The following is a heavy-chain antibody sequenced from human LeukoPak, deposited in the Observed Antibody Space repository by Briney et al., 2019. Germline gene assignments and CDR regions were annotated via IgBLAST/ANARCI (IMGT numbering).Heavy chain of an antibody. Sequence: PGGSLRLSCAASGFILSNYWMTWVRQALGKGLEWVANINQDGSAKHYVDSVKGRFTISRDIAKNSLYLQMNSLGAEDTAMYYCATGIFGVDYWGQGTLVTVSS. J-gene: IGHJ4*02. D-gene: IGHD3-3*01. CDR3: ATGIFGVDY. CDR2: INQDGSAK. V-gene: IGHV3-7*01. CDR1: GFILSNYW.